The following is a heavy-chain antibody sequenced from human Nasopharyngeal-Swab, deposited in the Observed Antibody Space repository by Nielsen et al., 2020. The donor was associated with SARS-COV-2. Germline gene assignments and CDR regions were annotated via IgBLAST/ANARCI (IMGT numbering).Heavy chain of an antibody. CDR1: GGSISSYY. CDR3: ARDAYSGYDSYYYYYYMDV. V-gene: IGHV4-59*01. J-gene: IGHJ6*03. D-gene: IGHD5-12*01. CDR2: IYYSGST. Sequence: SETLSLTCTVSGGSISSYYWSWIRQPPGKGLEWIGYIYYSGSTNYNPSLKSRVTISVDTSKNQFSLKLSSVTAADTAVYYCARDAYSGYDSYYYYYYMDVWGKGTTVTVSS.